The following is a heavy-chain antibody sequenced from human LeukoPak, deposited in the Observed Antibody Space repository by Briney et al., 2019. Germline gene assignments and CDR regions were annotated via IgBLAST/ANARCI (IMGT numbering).Heavy chain of an antibody. CDR1: GFTFSVYA. J-gene: IGHJ4*02. CDR2: IGGGDT. D-gene: IGHD1-26*01. CDR3: ARGRGYTGSPVDY. V-gene: IGHV3-23*01. Sequence: GGALRLSCAASGFTFSVYAMSWVRQAPGKGLEWVSTIGGGDTYYADSVKGRFTISRDNSKNTLYLQMNSLRAEDTAVFYCARGRGYTGSPVDYWGQGTLVTVSS.